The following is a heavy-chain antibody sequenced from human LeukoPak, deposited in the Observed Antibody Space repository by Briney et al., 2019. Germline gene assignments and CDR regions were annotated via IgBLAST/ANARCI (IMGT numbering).Heavy chain of an antibody. V-gene: IGHV3-7*01. CDR2: IKEDGSEK. CDR3: AKDVVGQQWPENY. CDR1: GFIFSNYW. D-gene: IGHD6-19*01. Sequence: GGSLRLSCAASGFIFSNYWMSWVRQAPGKELEWVANIKEDGSEKCYVDSVKGRFTISRDNARNSLYLQMNSLRAEDTAVYYCAKDVVGQQWPENYWGQGTLVTVSS. J-gene: IGHJ4*02.